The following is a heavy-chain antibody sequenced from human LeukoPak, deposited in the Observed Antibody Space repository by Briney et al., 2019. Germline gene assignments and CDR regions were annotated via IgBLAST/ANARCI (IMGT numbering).Heavy chain of an antibody. CDR3: ARAGYYDFWSRAENYYGMDV. Sequence: PSDTLSLTCTVSGGSISSYYWSWIRQPAGKGLEWIGRIYTSGSTNYNPSLKSRVTMSVDTSKNQFSLKLSSVTAADTAVYYCARAGYYDFWSRAENYYGMDVWGQGTTVTVSS. V-gene: IGHV4-4*07. D-gene: IGHD3-3*01. CDR2: IYTSGST. J-gene: IGHJ6*02. CDR1: GGSISSYY.